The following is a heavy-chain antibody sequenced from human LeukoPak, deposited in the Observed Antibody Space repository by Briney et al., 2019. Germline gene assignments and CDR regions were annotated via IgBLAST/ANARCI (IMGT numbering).Heavy chain of an antibody. D-gene: IGHD6-13*01. Sequence: RPSETLSLTCTVSGGSISSYYWSWIRQPPGKGLEWIGYIYYSGSTNYNPSLKSRVTISVDTSKNQFSLKLSSVAAADTAVYYCARSAFLVTAPGLYYFDYWGQGTLVAVSS. V-gene: IGHV4-59*01. CDR3: ARSAFLVTAPGLYYFDY. CDR1: GGSISSYY. J-gene: IGHJ4*02. CDR2: IYYSGST.